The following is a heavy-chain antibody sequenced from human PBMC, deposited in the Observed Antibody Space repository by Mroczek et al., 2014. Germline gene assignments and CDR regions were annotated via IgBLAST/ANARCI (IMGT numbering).Heavy chain of an antibody. J-gene: IGHJ3*02. Sequence: VQLLETGAEVKKPGASVKVSCKASGYTFTSYDINWVRQATGQGLEWMGWMNPNSGNTGYAQKFQGRVTMTRNTSISTAYMELSSLRSEDTAVYYCATWFPTQDAFDIWGQGTMVTVSS. CDR2: MNPNSGNT. CDR3: ATWFPTQDAFDI. CDR1: GYTFTSYD. V-gene: IGHV1-8*01. D-gene: IGHD3-10*01.